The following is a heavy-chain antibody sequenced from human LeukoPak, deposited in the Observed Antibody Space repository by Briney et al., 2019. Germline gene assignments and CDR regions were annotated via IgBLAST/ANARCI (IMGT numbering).Heavy chain of an antibody. J-gene: IGHJ4*02. CDR3: ARGTDSSGYFAPLDY. CDR1: GGTFSSYA. Sequence: SVKVSCKASGGTFSSYAISWVRQAPGQGLEWMGGIIPIFGTANYAQKFQGRVTITADESTSTAYMELSSLRSEDTAVYYCARGTDSSGYFAPLDYWGQGTLVTVSS. CDR2: IIPIFGTA. D-gene: IGHD3-22*01. V-gene: IGHV1-69*13.